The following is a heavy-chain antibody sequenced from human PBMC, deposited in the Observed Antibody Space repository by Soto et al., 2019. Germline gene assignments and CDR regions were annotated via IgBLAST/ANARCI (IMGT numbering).Heavy chain of an antibody. D-gene: IGHD1-1*01. Sequence: HLQLQVSGPGLVKPSESLSLTCTVSGGPITNSNYYWGWIRQPPGKGLEWIGRIFYDGSTYYNPSLQSLVAISVDTSRNLFSLKLTSVTAAETAVYYCVRLVPATGVGDFWGQGIRVTVSS. V-gene: IGHV4-39*02. CDR1: GGPITNSNYY. CDR2: IFYDGST. J-gene: IGHJ4*02. CDR3: VRLVPATGVGDF.